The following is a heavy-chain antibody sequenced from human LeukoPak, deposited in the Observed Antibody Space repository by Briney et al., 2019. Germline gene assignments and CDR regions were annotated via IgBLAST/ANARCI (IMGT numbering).Heavy chain of an antibody. V-gene: IGHV4-34*01. J-gene: IGHJ6*03. CDR3: ARGAFSGGFGDFYYYMDF. CDR2: INQRGSA. Sequence: SETLSHTCAVSGGSFSGSFWSWIRQPPGKGLKWIGEINQRGSAHYNPSLKSRVTISLDTSTNQFSLKVTSVTAADTSVYYCARGAFSGGFGDFYYYMDFWGKGTTVTVSS. D-gene: IGHD3-16*01. CDR1: GGSFSGSF.